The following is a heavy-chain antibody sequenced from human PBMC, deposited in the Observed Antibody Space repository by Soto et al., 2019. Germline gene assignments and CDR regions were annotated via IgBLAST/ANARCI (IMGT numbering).Heavy chain of an antibody. CDR3: ATGIAAYCFDY. Sequence: GESLKISCAASGFTVSSNYMSWVRQAPGKGLEWVSVIYSGGSTYYADSVKGRFTISRDNSKNTLYLQMNSLRAEDTAVYYCATGIAAYCFDYWGQGTLVTVSS. V-gene: IGHV3-53*01. D-gene: IGHD6-13*01. CDR1: GFTVSSNY. J-gene: IGHJ4*02. CDR2: IYSGGST.